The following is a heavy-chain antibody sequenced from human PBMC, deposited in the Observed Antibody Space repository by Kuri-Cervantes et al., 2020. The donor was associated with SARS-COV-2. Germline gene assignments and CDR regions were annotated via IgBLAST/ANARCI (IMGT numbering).Heavy chain of an antibody. CDR3: AREAEYCSSTSCYKRQYYFDY. CDR1: GYTFTYRY. CDR2: IIPILGTA. V-gene: IGHV1-69*08. J-gene: IGHJ4*02. D-gene: IGHD2-2*02. Sequence: SVKVSCKASGYTFTYRYLHWVRQAPGQGLEWMGRIIPILGTANYAQKFQGRVTITADKSTSTAYMELSSLRSEDTAVYYCAREAEYCSSTSCYKRQYYFDYWGQGTLVTVSS.